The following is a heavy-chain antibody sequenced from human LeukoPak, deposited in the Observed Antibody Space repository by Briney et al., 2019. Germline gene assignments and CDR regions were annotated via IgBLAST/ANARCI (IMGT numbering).Heavy chain of an antibody. CDR3: ARVGSIAAAGIPDY. V-gene: IGHV3-11*06. D-gene: IGHD6-13*01. CDR1: GFTFTDYF. J-gene: IGHJ4*02. Sequence: VGCLRLSCAASGFTFTDYFMSGIRQAPRKGLDWVSYISSSSSYTNYSDSVKGRFTTSKGNAKNSLYPQINRLRPEDTPASSSARVGSIAAAGIPDYWGQGTLVTVSS. CDR2: ISSSSSYT.